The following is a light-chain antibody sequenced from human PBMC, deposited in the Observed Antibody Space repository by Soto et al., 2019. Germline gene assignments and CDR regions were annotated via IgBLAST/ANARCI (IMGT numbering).Light chain of an antibody. J-gene: IGLJ1*01. CDR3: CSYAGSSSVYV. CDR1: SSDVGSYNL. Sequence: QSVLTQPASVSGSPGQSITISCTGTSSDVGSYNLVSWYQQHPGKAPKLMIYEVSKRPSGVSNRFSGSKSGNTASLTISGLQAEDEADYSCCSYAGSSSVYVFGTGTRSPS. CDR2: EVS. V-gene: IGLV2-23*02.